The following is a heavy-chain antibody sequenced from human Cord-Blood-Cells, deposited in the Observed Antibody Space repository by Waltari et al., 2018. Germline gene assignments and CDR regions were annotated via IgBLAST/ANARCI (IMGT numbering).Heavy chain of an antibody. CDR2: IIPILGIA. D-gene: IGHD7-27*01. V-gene: IGHV1-69*09. CDR1: GGTFSSSA. J-gene: IGHJ5*02. Sequence: QVQLVQSGAEVKKPGSSVKVSCTASGGTFSSSAISWVRQAPGQGLEWMGRIIPILGIANYAQKFKGRVTITADKSTSTAYMELSSLRSEDTAVYYCAREGLGRWFDPWGQGTLVTVSS. CDR3: AREGLGRWFDP.